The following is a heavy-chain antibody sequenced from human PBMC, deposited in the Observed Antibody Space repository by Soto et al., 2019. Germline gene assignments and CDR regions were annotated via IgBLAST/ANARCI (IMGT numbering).Heavy chain of an antibody. CDR3: AKLCDFWSGYYSDYYYYYGMDV. D-gene: IGHD3-3*01. CDR2: ISYDGSNK. V-gene: IGHV3-30*18. Sequence: PGGSLRLSCAASGFTFSSYGMHWVRQAPGKGLEWVAVISYDGSNKYYADSVKGRSTISRDNSKNTLYLQMNSLRAEDTAVYYCAKLCDFWSGYYSDYYYYYGMDVWGQGTTVTVSS. CDR1: GFTFSSYG. J-gene: IGHJ6*02.